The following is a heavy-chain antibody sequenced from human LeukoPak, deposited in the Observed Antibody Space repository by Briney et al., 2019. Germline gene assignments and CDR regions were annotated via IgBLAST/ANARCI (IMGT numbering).Heavy chain of an antibody. CDR1: GFTFSDYY. CDR2: ISSSGSTI. CDR3: ASDNYDSSGYSWDAVEFDY. V-gene: IGHV3-11*04. D-gene: IGHD3-22*01. J-gene: IGHJ4*02. Sequence: SGGSLRLSCAASGFTFSDYYMSWIRQAPGKGLEWVSYISSSGSTIYYADSVKGRFTISRDNAKNSLYLQMNSLRAEDTAVYYCASDNYDSSGYSWDAVEFDYWGQGTLVTVSS.